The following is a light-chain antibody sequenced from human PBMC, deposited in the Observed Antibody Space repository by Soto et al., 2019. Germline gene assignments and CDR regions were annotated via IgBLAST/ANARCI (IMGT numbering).Light chain of an antibody. J-gene: IGKJ1*01. Sequence: DMVMTQSPDTLSLSPGERATLSCRASQSIGSDLAWYQQKPGQAPRLLIYGASSRATGIPDRFSGSGSGTDFTLTISRLEPEDFAVYYCQQYGSSPGTFGQGTKVDIK. CDR2: GAS. CDR3: QQYGSSPGT. CDR1: QSIGSD. V-gene: IGKV3-20*01.